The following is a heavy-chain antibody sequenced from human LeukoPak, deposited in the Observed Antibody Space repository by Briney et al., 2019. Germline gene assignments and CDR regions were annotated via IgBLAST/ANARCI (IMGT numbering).Heavy chain of an antibody. Sequence: EGSVKVSCKASGYTFTGYYMHWVRQAPGQGLEWMGWINPNSGGTNYAQKFQGRVTMTRDTSISTAYMELSRLRSDDTAVYYCARDSGGLRYFDYWGQGTLVTVSS. CDR1: GYTFTGYY. CDR3: ARDSGGLRYFDY. D-gene: IGHD6-19*01. V-gene: IGHV1-2*02. CDR2: INPNSGGT. J-gene: IGHJ4*02.